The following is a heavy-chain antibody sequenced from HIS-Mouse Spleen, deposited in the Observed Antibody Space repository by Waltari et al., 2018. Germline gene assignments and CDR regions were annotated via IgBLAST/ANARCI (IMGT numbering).Heavy chain of an antibody. CDR1: GGTFSSSA. J-gene: IGHJ6*02. Sequence: QVQLVQAGAEVKKPGSAVKVSCKASGGTFSSSALRWLRQAPGKGLGWMGGIIPIFGTANYAQKFQGRVTITADESTSTAYMELSSLRSEDTAVYYCARDVGYCTNGVCYNHYGMDVWGQGTTVTVSS. D-gene: IGHD2-8*01. CDR3: ARDVGYCTNGVCYNHYGMDV. V-gene: IGHV1-69*01. CDR2: IIPIFGTA.